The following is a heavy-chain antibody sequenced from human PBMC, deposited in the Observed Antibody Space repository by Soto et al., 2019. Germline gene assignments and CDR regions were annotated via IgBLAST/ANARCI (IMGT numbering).Heavy chain of an antibody. CDR2: INPSGGST. J-gene: IGHJ5*02. CDR1: GYPFTSYY. CDR3: ARDSSGYYDNWFDP. D-gene: IGHD3-22*01. Sequence: GSVKVYFKASGYPFTSYYMHLVRQAPGQGLEWMGIINPSGGSTSYAQKFQGRVTMTRDTSTSTVYMELSSLRSEDTAVYYCARDSSGYYDNWFDPWGQGTMVTVSS. V-gene: IGHV1-46*01.